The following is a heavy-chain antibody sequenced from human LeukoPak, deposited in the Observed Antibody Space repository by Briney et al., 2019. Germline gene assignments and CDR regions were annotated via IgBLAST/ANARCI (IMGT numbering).Heavy chain of an antibody. CDR2: ISSDGGST. V-gene: IGHV3-64*01. J-gene: IGHJ2*01. D-gene: IGHD1-26*01. CDR1: GIIFSNYA. CDR3: ARGRQGAKTRYFDL. Sequence: GGSLRLSCAASGIIFSNYAMHWVRQGTGKGLECISTISSDGGSTYYANSVKGRFTISRDNSKNTLYLQMGSLRAEDMAVYYCARGRQGAKTRYFDLWGRGTRVNFSS.